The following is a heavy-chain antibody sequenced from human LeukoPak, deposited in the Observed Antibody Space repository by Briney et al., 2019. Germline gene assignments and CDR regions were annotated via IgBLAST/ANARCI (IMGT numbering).Heavy chain of an antibody. J-gene: IGHJ6*02. CDR3: ARGAGPGYGSGSSNYYYGMDV. D-gene: IGHD3-10*01. Sequence: GGSLRLSCAASGFTFSSYAMNWVRQAPGKGLEWVSSILSSGSYIYYADSVKGRFTISRDNAKNSLYLQMNSLRAGDTAVYYCARGAGPGYGSGSSNYYYGMDVWGQGTTVTVSS. CDR1: GFTFSSYA. V-gene: IGHV3-21*01. CDR2: ILSSGSYI.